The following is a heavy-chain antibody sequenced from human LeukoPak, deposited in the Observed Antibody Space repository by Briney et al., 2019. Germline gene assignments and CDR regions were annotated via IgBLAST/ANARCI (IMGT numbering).Heavy chain of an antibody. CDR3: AKSPALVSRYFDWSRHPPHFDY. V-gene: IGHV3-23*01. CDR1: GFTFSSYA. Sequence: PGGSLRLSCAASGFTFSSYAMSWVRQAPGKGLEWVSAISGSGGSTYYADSVKGRFTISRDNSKNTLYLQMNSLRAEDTAVYYCAKSPALVSRYFDWSRHPPHFDYWGQGTLVTVSS. CDR2: ISGSGGST. J-gene: IGHJ4*02. D-gene: IGHD3-9*01.